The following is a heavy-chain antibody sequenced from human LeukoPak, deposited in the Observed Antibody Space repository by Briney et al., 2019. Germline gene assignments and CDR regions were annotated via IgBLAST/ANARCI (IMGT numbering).Heavy chain of an antibody. J-gene: IGHJ4*02. Sequence: TGGSLRLSCVGSGFTFRSYWMTWVRQAPGKGLEWVANIKDDGSEKYSVDSVKGRFTISRDNAKNLLYLQMSSLRAEDTAVYYWARARIDYWGQGTLVTVSS. CDR3: ARARIDY. CDR1: GFTFRSYW. V-gene: IGHV3-7*04. CDR2: IKDDGSEK. D-gene: IGHD1-14*01.